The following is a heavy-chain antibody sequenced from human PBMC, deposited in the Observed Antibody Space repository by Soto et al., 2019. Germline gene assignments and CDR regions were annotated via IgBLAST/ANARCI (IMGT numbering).Heavy chain of an antibody. D-gene: IGHD4-17*01. J-gene: IGHJ4*02. CDR3: ARFGAHYGDTTGVAFDY. CDR1: GGTFISYA. Sequence: QVQLVQSGAEVKKPGSSVKVSCKASGGTFISYAISWVRQAPGQGLEWMGGMIPIFGTANYAQKFQGRVTITADEATSTAYMELSRLRSEDTAVYYGARFGAHYGDTTGVAFDYWGQGPLVTVSS. V-gene: IGHV1-69*01. CDR2: MIPIFGTA.